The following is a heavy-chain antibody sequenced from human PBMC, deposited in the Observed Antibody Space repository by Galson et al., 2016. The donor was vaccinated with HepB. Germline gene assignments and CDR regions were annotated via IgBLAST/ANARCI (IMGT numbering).Heavy chain of an antibody. CDR1: GFTFNDYW. Sequence: SLRLSCAASGFTFNDYWMTWVRQAPGKGLEWVANLSPDGTDKRYAGSVKGRFTISRDNPNNSVFLQMSSLRAEDTALYYCARVDYTHEGINVWGQGTTVTVSS. CDR2: LSPDGTDK. D-gene: IGHD4-11*01. V-gene: IGHV3-7*01. CDR3: ARVDYTHEGINV. J-gene: IGHJ6*02.